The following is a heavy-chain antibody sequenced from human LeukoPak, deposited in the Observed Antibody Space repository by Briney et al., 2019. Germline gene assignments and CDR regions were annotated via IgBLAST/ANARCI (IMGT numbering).Heavy chain of an antibody. V-gene: IGHV4-4*07. J-gene: IGHJ4*02. CDR3: GGYGSGTYYPFF. CDR1: GASISSYY. D-gene: IGHD3-10*01. Sequence: PSETLSLTCTVSGASISSYYWSWIRQPAGKGLEWIGRIYASGSTNYNPSLKSRVTMSVDTSKNQFSLKLTSVTAADTAAYFCGGYGSGTYYPFFWGQGTLVTVSS. CDR2: IYASGST.